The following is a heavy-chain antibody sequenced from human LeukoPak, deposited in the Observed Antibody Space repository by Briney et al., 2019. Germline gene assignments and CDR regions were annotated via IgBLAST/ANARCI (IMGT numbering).Heavy chain of an antibody. D-gene: IGHD3-10*01. CDR2: IRGTGTSI. V-gene: IGHV3-23*01. J-gene: IGHJ4*02. CDR1: AFTFSSSG. CDR3: AKVTYGSGTYGAVDY. Sequence: AWLRLSSTRSAFTFSSSGSSWVCRAPGKGLEWGSAIRGTGTSIYYADSVKGRFTISIDNSKNTLYLQMNSPRAEDTAVYYCAKVTYGSGTYGAVDYWGQGTLVTVSS.